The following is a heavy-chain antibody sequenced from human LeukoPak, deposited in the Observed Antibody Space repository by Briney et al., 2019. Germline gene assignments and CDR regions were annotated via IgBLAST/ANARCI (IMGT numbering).Heavy chain of an antibody. CDR2: ISSSGSTL. CDR1: GFTFSSFE. J-gene: IGHJ4*02. CDR3: ARSLIAGCPGY. D-gene: IGHD3-9*01. Sequence: GGSLRLSCAASGFTFSSFEMNWVRQAPGKGLEWLSYISSSGSTLYYADSVKGRFTVSRGNAKNSLYLQMNSLGADDTALYYCARSLIAGCPGYWGQGTLVTVAS. V-gene: IGHV3-48*03.